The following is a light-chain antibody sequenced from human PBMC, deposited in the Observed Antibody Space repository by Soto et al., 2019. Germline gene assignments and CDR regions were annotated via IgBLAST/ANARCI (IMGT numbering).Light chain of an antibody. Sequence: IQMTQSPSTLSASVGDRVTITCRASQGISSYLAWYQQKPGKAPKLLIYAAPTLQSGVPSRFSGSGSGTDFTLTISCLQSEDFATYYCQQYYSYPITFGQGTRPAIK. CDR3: QQYYSYPIT. CDR1: QGISSY. J-gene: IGKJ5*01. V-gene: IGKV1-8*01. CDR2: AAP.